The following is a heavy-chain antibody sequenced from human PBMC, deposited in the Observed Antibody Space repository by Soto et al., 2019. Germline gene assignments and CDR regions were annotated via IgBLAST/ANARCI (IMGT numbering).Heavy chain of an antibody. V-gene: IGHV3-11*01. CDR1: GFTFGDYY. CDR3: ASPMVVISPSDYYYGMDV. J-gene: IGHJ6*02. Sequence: GGSLRLSCAASGFTFGDYYMSWIRQAPGKGLEWVSYISSSGSTIYYADSVKGRFTISRDNAKNSLYLQMNSLRAEDTAVYYCASPMVVISPSDYYYGMDVWGQGTTVTVSS. CDR2: ISSSGSTI. D-gene: IGHD3-22*01.